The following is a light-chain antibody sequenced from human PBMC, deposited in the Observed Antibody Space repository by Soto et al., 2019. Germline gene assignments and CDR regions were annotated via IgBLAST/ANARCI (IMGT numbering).Light chain of an antibody. J-gene: IGKJ5*01. CDR2: GAS. V-gene: IGKV3D-15*01. CDR3: QQYNKWPLIT. CDR1: QSVTSN. Sequence: EIVLTQSPGTLSLSPVERATLSCGASQSVTSNYLAWYQQKPGQAPRLLIYGASTRATGTPARFSGSGSGTEFTLTISSLQSEDFALYYCQQYNKWPLITFGQGTRLEIK.